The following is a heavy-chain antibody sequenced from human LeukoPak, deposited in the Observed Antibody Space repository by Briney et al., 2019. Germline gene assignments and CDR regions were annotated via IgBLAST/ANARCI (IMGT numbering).Heavy chain of an antibody. J-gene: IGHJ4*02. Sequence: SETLSLTCTVSGDSISSDYWSWIRQPPGKGLEWIGYIYYSGSTNYSPSLKSRVTLSIDRSRNQFSLKLNSVTAADTAVYYCARQHYGDYKPLKIDYWGQGTLVTVSS. CDR3: ARQHYGDYKPLKIDY. V-gene: IGHV4-59*08. D-gene: IGHD4-17*01. CDR1: GDSISSDY. CDR2: IYYSGST.